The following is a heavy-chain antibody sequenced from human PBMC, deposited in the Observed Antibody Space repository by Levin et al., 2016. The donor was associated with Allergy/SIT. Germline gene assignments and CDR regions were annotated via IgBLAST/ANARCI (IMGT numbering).Heavy chain of an antibody. J-gene: IGHJ6*02. V-gene: IGHV3-48*02. CDR2: ISGSSTTI. D-gene: IGHD5-18*01. Sequence: GESLKISCVASGLTFSTYSINWVRQAPGRGLEWISHISGSSTTISYSDSVKGRFTISRDNAKNSLYLQMNSLRDEDSAVYYCATRAGTQLWTNHNYGMDVWGQGTTVTVSS. CDR3: ATRAGTQLWTNHNYGMDV. CDR1: GLTFSTYS.